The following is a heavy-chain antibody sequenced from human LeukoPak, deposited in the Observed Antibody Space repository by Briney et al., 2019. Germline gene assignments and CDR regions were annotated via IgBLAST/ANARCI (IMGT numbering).Heavy chain of an antibody. J-gene: IGHJ1*01. CDR1: GFTFSSYA. CDR3: AKGRGYYDSSGYSH. Sequence: GGSLRLSCAASGFTFSSYAMSWVRQGPGKGLEWVSSISGSGGSTFYADSVKGRFTISRDSSKNTLYLQMNSLRAEDTAVYYCAKGRGYYDSSGYSHWGQGTLVTVSS. CDR2: ISGSGGST. V-gene: IGHV3-23*01. D-gene: IGHD3-22*01.